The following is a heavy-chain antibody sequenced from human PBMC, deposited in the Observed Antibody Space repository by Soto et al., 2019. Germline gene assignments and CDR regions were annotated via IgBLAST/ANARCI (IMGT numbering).Heavy chain of an antibody. V-gene: IGHV4-39*01. CDR3: ARLLGLRAAES. Sequence: QIQLHESGPGLVKPSETLSLTCSVSGVSISGSTFYWGWIRQSPGKGLEWIGSVYYNENTYYIPSLASRVTLSLQPSKHQFSLNLRSVTAADTAVYYCARLLGLRAAESWGQGTLLTVSS. CDR1: GVSISGSTFY. CDR2: VYYNENT. D-gene: IGHD3-16*01. J-gene: IGHJ1*01.